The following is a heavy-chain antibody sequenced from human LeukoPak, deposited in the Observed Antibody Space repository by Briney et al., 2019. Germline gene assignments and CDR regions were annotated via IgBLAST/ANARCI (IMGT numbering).Heavy chain of an antibody. CDR1: GFTFSDAW. J-gene: IGHJ4*02. CDR3: AKDRSSGWYGGFDY. V-gene: IGHV3-30*18. D-gene: IGHD6-19*01. CDR2: ISYDGSNK. Sequence: PGGSLRLSCAASGFTFSDAWMSWVRQAPGKGLEWVAVISYDGSNKYYADSVKGRFTISRDNSKNTLYLQMNSLRAEDTAEYYCAKDRSSGWYGGFDYWGQGTLVTVSS.